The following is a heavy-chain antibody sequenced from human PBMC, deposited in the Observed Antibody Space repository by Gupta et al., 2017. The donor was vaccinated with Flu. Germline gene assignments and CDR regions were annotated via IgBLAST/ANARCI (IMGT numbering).Heavy chain of an antibody. CDR1: YY. CDR2: IYHSGNT. J-gene: IGHJ4*02. V-gene: IGHV4-30-4*01. CDR3: ASLTPALKFDY. D-gene: IGHD7-27*01. Sequence: YYWTWIRQPPGKGLEWIGSIYHSGNTFYHPSLKSRVSLSIDTSKSQVSLNLTSVTAADTAVYFCASLTPALKFDYWGQGSLVTVSS.